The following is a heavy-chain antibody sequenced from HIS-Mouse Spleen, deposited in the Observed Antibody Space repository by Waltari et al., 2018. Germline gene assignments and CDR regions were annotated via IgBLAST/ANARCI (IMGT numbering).Heavy chain of an antibody. D-gene: IGHD3-3*01. V-gene: IGHV4-38-2*02. CDR3: ARADDFWSGSFDY. CDR1: GYSITSGYY. J-gene: IGHJ4*02. Sequence: QVQLQESGPGLVKPSETLSLPCPVSGYSITSGYYWGCIRQPPGKGLEWIGSIYHSGSTYYNPSLKSRVTISVDTSKNQFSLKLSSVTAADTAVYYCARADDFWSGSFDYWGQGTLVTVSS. CDR2: IYHSGST.